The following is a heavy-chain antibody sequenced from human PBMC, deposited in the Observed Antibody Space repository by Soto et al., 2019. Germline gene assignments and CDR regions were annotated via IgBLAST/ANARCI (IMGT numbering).Heavy chain of an antibody. CDR2: IDPSDSYT. J-gene: IGHJ4*02. D-gene: IGHD1-1*01. Sequence: EVQLVQSGAEVKKPGESLRISCRGSGYSFTTYWITWVRQMPGKGLEWMGRIDPSDSYTNYSPTFQGHVTFSADKSISTAYMQWSSLKASDTAMYYCARHERTGTTYGDFWGQGTLVTVSS. CDR1: GYSFTTYW. CDR3: ARHERTGTTYGDF. V-gene: IGHV5-10-1*03.